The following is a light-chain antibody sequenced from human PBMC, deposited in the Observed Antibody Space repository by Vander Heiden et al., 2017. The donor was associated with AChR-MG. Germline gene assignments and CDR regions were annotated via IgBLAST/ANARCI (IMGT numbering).Light chain of an antibody. CDR3: QESYSTPLT. Sequence: IQMTQSPSSLSASVGDRVTSAGRASQSISSYLDWYQQKPGKAPKLLIYSTSSLQSGVPSRFSGSGSGTDFTLTISSLQPEDFATYYCQESYSTPLTFGGGTKVEIK. CDR2: STS. V-gene: IGKV1-39*01. J-gene: IGKJ4*01. CDR1: QSISSY.